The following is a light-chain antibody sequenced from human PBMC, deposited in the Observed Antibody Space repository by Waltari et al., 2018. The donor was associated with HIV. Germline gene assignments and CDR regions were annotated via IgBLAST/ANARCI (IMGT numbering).Light chain of an antibody. Sequence: QSALTQPASVSGSPGQSITISCTGTSSDVGGYNYVSWYQQHPGKAPTLMIYDVSNRPSGVSNRCSCSKSGNTASLTISGLQAEDEADYYCSSYTSSSTLVFGGGTKLTVL. V-gene: IGLV2-14*01. CDR1: SSDVGGYNY. CDR3: SSYTSSSTLV. J-gene: IGLJ2*01. CDR2: DVS.